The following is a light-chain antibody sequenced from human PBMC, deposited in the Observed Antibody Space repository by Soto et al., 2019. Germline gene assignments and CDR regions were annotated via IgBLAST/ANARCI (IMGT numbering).Light chain of an antibody. CDR1: SIDVGSFND. Sequence: QSALTQPASVSGSPGQSFTISGTGTSIDVGSFNDVSWYQQHPGKAPKLMIYEVSDRPSGISSRFSGSKSGNTASLTISGLQTEDEADYYCSSYTSSSTLFGTGTKLTVL. V-gene: IGLV2-14*01. CDR3: SSYTSSSTL. J-gene: IGLJ1*01. CDR2: EVS.